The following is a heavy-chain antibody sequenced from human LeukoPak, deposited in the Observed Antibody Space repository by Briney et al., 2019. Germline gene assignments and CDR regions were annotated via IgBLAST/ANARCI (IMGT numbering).Heavy chain of an antibody. CDR3: ASRGLYSRSPGAFDI. D-gene: IGHD6-13*01. Sequence: GGSLRLSCAASGFTFSSYWMSWVRQAPGRGLEWVANIKQDGSEKHYVDSVKGRFTISRDNAKNSLYLQMNSLRAEDTAVYYCASRGLYSRSPGAFDIWGQGTMVTVSS. CDR1: GFTFSSYW. J-gene: IGHJ3*02. V-gene: IGHV3-7*01. CDR2: IKQDGSEK.